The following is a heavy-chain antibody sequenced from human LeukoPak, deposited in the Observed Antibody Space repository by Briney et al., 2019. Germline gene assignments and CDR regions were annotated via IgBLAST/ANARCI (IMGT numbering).Heavy chain of an antibody. CDR2: INGDGSST. D-gene: IGHD3-10*01. Sequence: PGGSLRLSCAVSGITFRTYAMSWVRQARGKGLEWVSSINGDGSSTYYADSVKGRFTISRDNSKNTPSLQMNSLRVEDTAVYYCAKWGAQAGIYRAVDCWGRGTLVTVSS. CDR3: AKWGAQAGIYRAVDC. CDR1: GITFRTYA. V-gene: IGHV3-23*01. J-gene: IGHJ4*02.